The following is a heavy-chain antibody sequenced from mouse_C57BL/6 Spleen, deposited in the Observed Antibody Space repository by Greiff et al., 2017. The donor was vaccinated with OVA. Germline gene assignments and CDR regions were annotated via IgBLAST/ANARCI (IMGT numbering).Heavy chain of an antibody. CDR2: INPNNGGT. Sequence: EVQLQQSGPELVKPGASVKISCKASGYTFTDYYMNWVKQSHGKSLEWIGDINPNNGGTSYNQKFKGKATLTVDKSSSTAYMELRSLTSEDSAVYYCASPWDDLDFDVWGTGTTVTVSS. J-gene: IGHJ1*03. V-gene: IGHV1-26*01. CDR3: ASPWDDLDFDV. CDR1: GYTFTDYY. D-gene: IGHD4-1*01.